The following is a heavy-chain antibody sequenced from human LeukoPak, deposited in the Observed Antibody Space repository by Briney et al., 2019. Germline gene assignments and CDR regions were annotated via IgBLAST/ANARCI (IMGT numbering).Heavy chain of an antibody. Sequence: GGSLRLSCEASGFTFSNYYMTWVRQAPGRGLESLSYISGSGGVIYYADSVKGRFTISRDNAKNSLYLQMNSLRAEDTAVYYCARERADALDIWGPGTMVTVSS. CDR3: ARERADALDI. CDR2: ISGSGGVI. CDR1: GFTFSNYY. V-gene: IGHV3-11*01. J-gene: IGHJ3*02.